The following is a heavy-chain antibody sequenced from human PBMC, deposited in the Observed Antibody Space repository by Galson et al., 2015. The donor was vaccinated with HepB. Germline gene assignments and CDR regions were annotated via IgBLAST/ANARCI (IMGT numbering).Heavy chain of an antibody. CDR1: GFTFSTYS. CDR2: ISSSSDYI. V-gene: IGHV3-21*01. Sequence: SLRLSCAASGFTFSTYSMNWVRQTPGKGLEWVSSISSSSDYIFYADSVKGRFTVSRDNAQKSLYLQMYSLRAEDTAVYYCARVHFAYYDMDVWGQGTTVTVSS. CDR3: ARVHFAYYDMDV. J-gene: IGHJ6*02.